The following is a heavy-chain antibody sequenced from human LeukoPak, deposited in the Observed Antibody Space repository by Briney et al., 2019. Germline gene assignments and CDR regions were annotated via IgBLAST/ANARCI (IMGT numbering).Heavy chain of an antibody. V-gene: IGHV3-13*04. CDR1: GFTLGSHD. D-gene: IGHD5-18*01. CDR2: VSSGFHA. Sequence: GGSLRLSCTASGFTLGSHDMHWVRQIPGQGLKWVAAVSSGFHAFFADSVQGRFTVSREDARNSLYLQMNSLRAGDTAVYYCVREARGYHYTYFDYWGQGTLVTVSS. J-gene: IGHJ4*02. CDR3: VREARGYHYTYFDY.